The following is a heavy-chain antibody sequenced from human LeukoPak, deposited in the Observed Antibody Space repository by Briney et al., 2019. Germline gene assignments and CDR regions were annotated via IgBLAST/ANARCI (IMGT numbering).Heavy chain of an antibody. CDR2: IYYSGST. CDR3: ARPIHYFGAFDI. CDR1: GGSISSYY. D-gene: IGHD3-10*01. V-gene: IGHV4-59*04. Sequence: SETLSLTCTVSGGSISSYYWSWIRQPPGKGLEWIGYIYYSGSTYYNPSLKSRVTISVDTSKNQFSLKLSSVAAADTAVYYCARPIHYFGAFDIWGQGTMVTVSS. J-gene: IGHJ3*02.